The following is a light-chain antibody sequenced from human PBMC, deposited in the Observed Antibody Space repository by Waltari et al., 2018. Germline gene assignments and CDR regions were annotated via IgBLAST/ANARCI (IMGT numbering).Light chain of an antibody. CDR2: WAS. Sequence: DIVMTHSPHSLAVSLGEGATINCTSSQSVLYNSNNKNHLGWYQQKPGQSPKLLIYWASTRESGVPGRFSGSGSGTDFNLTIDSLQAEDVAVYYCQQYFTTPATFGQGTKVEIK. CDR3: QQYFTTPAT. CDR1: QSVLYNSNNKNH. V-gene: IGKV4-1*01. J-gene: IGKJ1*01.